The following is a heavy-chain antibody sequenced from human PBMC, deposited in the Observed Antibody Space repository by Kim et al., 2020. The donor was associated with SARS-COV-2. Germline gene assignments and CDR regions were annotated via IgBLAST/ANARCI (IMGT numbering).Heavy chain of an antibody. D-gene: IGHD2-21*01. Sequence: QKFQGRVTITRDTSASTAYMELSSLRSEDTAVYYCAGLWFATNLNDAFDIWGQGTMVTVSS. CDR3: AGLWFATNLNDAFDI. J-gene: IGHJ3*02. V-gene: IGHV1-3*01.